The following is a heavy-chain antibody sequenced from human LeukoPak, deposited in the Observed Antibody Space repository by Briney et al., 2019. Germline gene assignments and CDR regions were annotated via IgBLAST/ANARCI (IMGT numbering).Heavy chain of an antibody. J-gene: IGHJ3*02. D-gene: IGHD3-22*01. V-gene: IGHV3-23*01. CDR3: AKRPRDTSGYYLGAFDI. CDR2: ISASGGTT. Sequence: GGPLRLSCAASGFTFSNYAMTWVRQAPGKGLDWVSGISASGGTTYYADSVKGRFTISRDNSKNTLYLQMNSLRAEDTAVYYCAKRPRDTSGYYLGAFDIWGQGTMVTVSS. CDR1: GFTFSNYA.